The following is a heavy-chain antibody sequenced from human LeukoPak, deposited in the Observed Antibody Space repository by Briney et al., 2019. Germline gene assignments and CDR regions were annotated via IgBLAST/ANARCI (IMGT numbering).Heavy chain of an antibody. D-gene: IGHD4-17*01. CDR3: AKVSGDYFYYYYYMDV. Sequence: QSGGSLRLSCAASGFTFSSYAMSWVRQAPGKGLEWVSLISGSGGSTYYADSVKGRFTISRDNSKNTLYLQMNSLRAEDTAVYYCAKVSGDYFYYYYYMDVWGKGTTVTVSS. CDR2: ISGSGGST. CDR1: GFTFSSYA. J-gene: IGHJ6*03. V-gene: IGHV3-23*01.